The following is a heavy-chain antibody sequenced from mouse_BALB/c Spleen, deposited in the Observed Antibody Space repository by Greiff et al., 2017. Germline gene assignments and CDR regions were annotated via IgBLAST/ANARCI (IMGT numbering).Heavy chain of an antibody. D-gene: IGHD2-2*01. J-gene: IGHJ1*01. CDR1: GFTFSSYG. Sequence: EVQVVESGGDLVKPGGSLKLSCAASGFTFSSYGMSWVRQTPDKRLEWVATISSGGSYTYYPDSVKGRFTISRDNAKNTLYLQMSSLKSEDTAMYYCAREGYDSLWYFDVWGAGTTVTVSS. CDR2: ISSGGSYT. V-gene: IGHV5-6*01. CDR3: AREGYDSLWYFDV.